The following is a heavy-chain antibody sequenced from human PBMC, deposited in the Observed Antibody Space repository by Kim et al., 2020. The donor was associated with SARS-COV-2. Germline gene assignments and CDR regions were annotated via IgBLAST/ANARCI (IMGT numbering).Heavy chain of an antibody. D-gene: IGHD5-18*01. CDR2: IYYSGST. J-gene: IGHJ4*02. V-gene: IGHV4-59*01. CDR1: GGSISSYY. Sequence: SETLSLTCTVSGGSISSYYWSWIRQPPGKGLEWIGYIYYSGSTNYNPFLKSRVTISVDTSKNQFSLKLSSVPAADTAVYYCARVYTAMAPYYFDYCGQGT. CDR3: ARVYTAMAPYYFDY.